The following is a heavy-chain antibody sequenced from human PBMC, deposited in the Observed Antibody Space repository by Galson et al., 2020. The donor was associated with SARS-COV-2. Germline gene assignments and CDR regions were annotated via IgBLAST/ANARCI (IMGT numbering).Heavy chain of an antibody. D-gene: IGHD2-15*01. CDR1: GGSFSGYY. V-gene: IGHV4-34*01. CDR3: ARDLVVVVVATLSRWFDP. J-gene: IGHJ5*02. Sequence: SETLSLTCAVYGGSFSGYYWNWIRQPPGKGLEWIGEINHSGSTNYNPSLKSRVTISVDTSKNQFSLKLSSVTAADTAVYYCARDLVVVVVATLSRWFDPWGQGTLVTVSS. CDR2: INHSGST.